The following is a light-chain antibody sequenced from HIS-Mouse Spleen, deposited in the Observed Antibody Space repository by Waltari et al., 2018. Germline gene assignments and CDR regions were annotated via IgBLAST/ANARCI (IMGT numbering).Light chain of an antibody. CDR3: CSYAGSYTYV. CDR1: SSDACGYNY. CDR2: DVS. J-gene: IGLJ1*01. V-gene: IGLV2-11*01. Sequence: QSALTQPRSVSGSPGQSVPIPCTGTSSDACGYNYVSWYQQHPGKAPKLMIYDVSKRPSGVPDRFSGSKSGNTASLTISGLQAEDEADYYCCSYAGSYTYVFGTGTKVTVL.